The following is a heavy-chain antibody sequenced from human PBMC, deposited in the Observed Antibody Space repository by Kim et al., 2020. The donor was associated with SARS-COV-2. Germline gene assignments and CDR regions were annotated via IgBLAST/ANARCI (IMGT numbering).Heavy chain of an antibody. CDR1: GFSFSTYV. J-gene: IGHJ4*02. Sequence: GGSLRLSCEASGFSFSTYVMTWVRQAPGKGLEWVSAISTSGADTSYADSVKGRFTMSRDNSRNTMYLQMSSLRVEDTAIYFCARDPAYSGSSYYFDYWGQGTLVTVSS. V-gene: IGHV3-23*01. CDR2: ISTSGADT. CDR3: ARDPAYSGSSYYFDY. D-gene: IGHD1-26*01.